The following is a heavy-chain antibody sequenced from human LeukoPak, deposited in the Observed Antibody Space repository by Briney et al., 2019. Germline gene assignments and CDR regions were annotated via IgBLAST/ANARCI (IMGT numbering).Heavy chain of an antibody. CDR3: PRVSNSGWDFDY. V-gene: IGHV3-48*03. CDR1: GFTFSSYA. CDR2: ISSSGNTI. Sequence: TGGSLRLSCAASGFTFSSYAMNWVRQAPGKGLEWVSYISSSGNTIYYADSVKGRFPVSRDNAKNSLYLQMNSLRAEDTAVYYCPRVSNSGWDFDYWGQGTLVTVSS. D-gene: IGHD6-19*01. J-gene: IGHJ4*02.